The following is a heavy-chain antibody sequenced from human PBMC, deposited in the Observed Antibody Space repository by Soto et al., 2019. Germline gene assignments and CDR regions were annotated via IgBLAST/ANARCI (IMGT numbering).Heavy chain of an antibody. V-gene: IGHV1-8*01. Sequence: ASLKVSCKASGNTFTSYDINCVGQATGHGLEWMVWINPNSGNIGYAQKFQGRVTMTRDTAIRTAYMEVSRLRSDDTAVYYCARGRASGSYYLLDYWGQGTLVTVSS. CDR3: ARGRASGSYYLLDY. CDR1: GNTFTSYD. D-gene: IGHD3-10*01. CDR2: INPNSGNI. J-gene: IGHJ4*02.